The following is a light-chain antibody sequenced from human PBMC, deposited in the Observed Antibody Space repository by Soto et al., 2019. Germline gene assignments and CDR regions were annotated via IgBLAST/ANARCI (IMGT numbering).Light chain of an antibody. Sequence: IVLTQSPVTLSFSPGERAPLSCRASKSVSSSYLAWYQQKPGQAPRLLIYDASNRATGIPARFSGSGSATDFTLTISSLEPEDFAVYYCQQRSSWITFGQGTRLEI. J-gene: IGKJ5*01. V-gene: IGKV3-11*01. CDR2: DAS. CDR1: KSVSSSY. CDR3: QQRSSWIT.